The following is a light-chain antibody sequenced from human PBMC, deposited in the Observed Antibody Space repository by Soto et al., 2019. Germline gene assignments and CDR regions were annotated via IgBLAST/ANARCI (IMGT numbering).Light chain of an antibody. Sequence: DIQMTQSPSSLSASVGDRVTITCRASQSISTYLNWYQQKPGKAPSLLISDASTLQSGVPSRFSGSGSGTDFTLSISSLQSEDSATYYCQQSLNPPHTFGQGTKVEI. CDR3: QQSLNPPHT. CDR1: QSISTY. V-gene: IGKV1-39*01. J-gene: IGKJ2*01. CDR2: DAS.